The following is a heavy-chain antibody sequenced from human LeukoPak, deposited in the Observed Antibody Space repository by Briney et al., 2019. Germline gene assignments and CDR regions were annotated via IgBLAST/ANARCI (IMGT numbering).Heavy chain of an antibody. CDR3: ASGAYGGRDPTSPLGD. Sequence: GGSLRLSCTASGFTFSDHNMNWVRQAPGKGLEWVSYISRTSSARYYADSVKGRFSISRDNAKNSLYLQMNSLRGEDTAVYYCASGAYGGRDPTSPLGDWGQGTLVTVSS. CDR1: GFTFSDHN. CDR2: ISRTSSAR. D-gene: IGHD5-12*01. J-gene: IGHJ4*02. V-gene: IGHV3-48*04.